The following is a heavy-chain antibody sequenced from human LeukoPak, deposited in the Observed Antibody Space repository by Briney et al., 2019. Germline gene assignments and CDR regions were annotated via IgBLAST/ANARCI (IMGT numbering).Heavy chain of an antibody. V-gene: IGHV5-51*01. CDR3: ARHRRSGYEAKYYYMGV. J-gene: IGHJ6*03. D-gene: IGHD5-12*01. Sequence: GESLKISCKGSGYSFTSYWIGWVRQMPGKGLEWMGIIYPGDSDTRYSPSFQGQVTISADKSISTAYLQWSSLKASDTAMYYCARHRRSGYEAKYYYMGVWGKGTTVTVSS. CDR1: GYSFTSYW. CDR2: IYPGDSDT.